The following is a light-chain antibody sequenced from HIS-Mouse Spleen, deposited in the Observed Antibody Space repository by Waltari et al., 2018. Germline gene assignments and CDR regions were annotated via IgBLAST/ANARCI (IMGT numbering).Light chain of an antibody. J-gene: IGLJ2*01. CDR3: YSTDSSGNHRV. Sequence: SYELTPPPSVSVSPGQTARITCSGDALPKKYADWYQQKSGQAPVLVIYEDSKRPSGIPERFSGSSSGTMDTLTISGAQVEDEADYYCYSTDSSGNHRVFGGGTKLTVL. CDR1: ALPKKY. CDR2: EDS. V-gene: IGLV3-10*01.